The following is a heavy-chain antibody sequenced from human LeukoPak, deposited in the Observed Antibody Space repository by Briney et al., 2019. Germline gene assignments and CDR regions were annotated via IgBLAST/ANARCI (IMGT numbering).Heavy chain of an antibody. CDR2: INSDGSST. CDR1: GFTFRSDL. Sequence: GGSLRLSCAASGFTFRSDLMHWVRQAPGKGLVGVSRINSDGSSTAYADSVKGRFTISRDNAKNTLYLQMNSLRAEDTAVYYCGRALGSPLDYWGQGTLVTVSS. V-gene: IGHV3-74*01. D-gene: IGHD1-26*01. J-gene: IGHJ4*02. CDR3: GRALGSPLDY.